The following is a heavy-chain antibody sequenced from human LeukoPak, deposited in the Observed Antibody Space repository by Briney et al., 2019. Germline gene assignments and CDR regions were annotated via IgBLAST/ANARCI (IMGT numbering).Heavy chain of an antibody. Sequence: SETLSLTCTVSGGSISTSNYYWGWIRQPPGKGLEWIGSIYYTGSTYYNPSLNSRVTVSVDTSKNQFSLKLSSVTAADTAVYYCARGGSYSDYWGQGTLVTVSS. D-gene: IGHD1-26*01. V-gene: IGHV4-39*01. CDR3: ARGGSYSDY. CDR1: GGSISTSNYY. CDR2: IYYTGST. J-gene: IGHJ4*02.